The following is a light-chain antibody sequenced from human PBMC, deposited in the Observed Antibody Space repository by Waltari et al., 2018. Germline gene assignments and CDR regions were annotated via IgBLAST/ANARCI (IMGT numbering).Light chain of an antibody. V-gene: IGLV1-40*01. CDR2: GNS. CDR1: SSNTGAGYV. Sequence: QSVLTHPPSVSGAPGQRVPIPCTGSSSNTGAGYVVPWHQQLPGTAPKLLIYGNSNRPSGVPDRFSGSKSGTSASLAITGLQAEDEADYYCQSYDSSLSGSKVFGGGTKLTVL. CDR3: QSYDSSLSGSKV. J-gene: IGLJ2*01.